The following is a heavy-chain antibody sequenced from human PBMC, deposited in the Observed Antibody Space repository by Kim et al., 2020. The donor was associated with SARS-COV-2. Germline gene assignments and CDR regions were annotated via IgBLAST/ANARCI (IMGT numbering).Heavy chain of an antibody. CDR1: GFTFDDYT. V-gene: IGHV3-43*01. J-gene: IGHJ4*02. Sequence: GGSLRLSCAASGFTFDDYTMHWVRQAPGKGLEWVSLISWDGGSTYYADSVKGRFTISRDNSKNSLYLQMNSLRTEDTALYYCAKDIGPYCSGGSCYPWDYWGQGTLVTVSS. CDR2: ISWDGGST. CDR3: AKDIGPYCSGGSCYPWDY. D-gene: IGHD2-15*01.